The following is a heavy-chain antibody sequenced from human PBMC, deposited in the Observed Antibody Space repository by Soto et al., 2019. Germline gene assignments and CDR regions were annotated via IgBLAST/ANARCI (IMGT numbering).Heavy chain of an antibody. CDR2: ISSSSSTI. Sequence: GGSLRLSCAASGFTFSSYSMNWVRQAPGKGLEWVSYISSSSSTIYYADSVKGRFTISRDNAKNSLYLQMNSLRAEDTAVYYCARATGYSPSYYYYYYMDVWGKGTTVTVSS. J-gene: IGHJ6*03. D-gene: IGHD5-18*01. CDR1: GFTFSSYS. CDR3: ARATGYSPSYYYYYYMDV. V-gene: IGHV3-48*01.